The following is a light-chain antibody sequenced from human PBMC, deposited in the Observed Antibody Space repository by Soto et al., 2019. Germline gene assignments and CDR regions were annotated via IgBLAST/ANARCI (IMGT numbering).Light chain of an antibody. Sequence: IRMTQSPSSLSASTGDGVTITCRASQTISSWLAWYQQKPGKAPKLLIYKASTLKSGVPSRFSGSGSGTEFTLTISSLQPDDFATYYCQHYNSYSEAFGQGTKVDI. CDR3: QHYNSYSEA. J-gene: IGKJ1*01. CDR1: QTISSW. CDR2: KAS. V-gene: IGKV1-5*03.